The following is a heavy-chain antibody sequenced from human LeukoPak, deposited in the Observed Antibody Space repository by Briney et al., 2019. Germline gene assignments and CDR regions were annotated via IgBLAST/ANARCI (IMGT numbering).Heavy chain of an antibody. CDR3: ARDGGSGYCSSSNCYEGFDY. D-gene: IGHD2-2*01. V-gene: IGHV3-66*01. Sequence: GGSLRLSCAASGFSVSSNYMSWVRQAPGKGLEWVSTIYSGESAYYADSVKGRFTISRDNSENALVLQMNSLTAADTAVYYCARDGGSGYCSSSNCYEGFDYWGQGTLVTVSS. CDR2: IYSGESA. CDR1: GFSVSSNY. J-gene: IGHJ4*02.